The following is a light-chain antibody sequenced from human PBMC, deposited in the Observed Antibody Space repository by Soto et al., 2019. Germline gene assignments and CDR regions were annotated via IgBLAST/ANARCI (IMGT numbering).Light chain of an antibody. CDR3: QQYGSSPWT. CDR1: QSVTSNY. V-gene: IGKV3-20*01. J-gene: IGKJ1*01. CDR2: GAS. Sequence: EIVLTQSPGTLSLSPGERATLSCRASQSVTSNYLACYQQKPGQVPRLLIYGASSRATGIPDRFSGSGSGTDFTLTTNRLEPEDSAVYWCQQYGSSPWTFGQGTKVDIK.